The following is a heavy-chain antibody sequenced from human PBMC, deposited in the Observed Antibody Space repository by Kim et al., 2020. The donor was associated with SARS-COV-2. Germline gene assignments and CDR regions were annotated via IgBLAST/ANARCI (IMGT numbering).Heavy chain of an antibody. V-gene: IGHV4-34*01. D-gene: IGHD6-13*01. J-gene: IGHJ2*01. Sequence: YNPSLKSQVTKSVDTSKNQFALKLSSVTAADTAVYYCARGGMVPRYFYLWGRGALVTVSS. CDR3: ARGGMVPRYFYL.